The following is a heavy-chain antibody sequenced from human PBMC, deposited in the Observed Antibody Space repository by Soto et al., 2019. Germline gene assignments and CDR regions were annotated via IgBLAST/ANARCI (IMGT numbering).Heavy chain of an antibody. Sequence: QVQLQESGPGLVKPSGTLSLTCDVSGASTSSGDWWSWVRQPPGQGLEWIGEIYHSGATNYNPSPERRGTMSVDNSKNQFSPKLTSLTAADTAVYYCARMGSPVTTKRLDYWGQGTLVAVSS. CDR1: GASTSSGDW. D-gene: IGHD4-17*01. CDR3: ARMGSPVTTKRLDY. V-gene: IGHV4-4*02. CDR2: IYHSGAT. J-gene: IGHJ4*02.